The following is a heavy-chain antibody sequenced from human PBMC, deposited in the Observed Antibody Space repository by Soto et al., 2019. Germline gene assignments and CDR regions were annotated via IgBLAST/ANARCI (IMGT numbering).Heavy chain of an antibody. J-gene: IGHJ6*02. CDR2: MNPNSGNT. CDR3: ARGRLDYGMDV. Sequence: GASVKVSCKASGYTFTIYDINWVVQSTGQGLEWMGWMNPNSGNTGYAQKFQGRVTMTRNTSISTAYMELSSLRSEDTAVYYCARGRLDYGMDVWGQGTTVTVSS. V-gene: IGHV1-8*01. CDR1: GYTFTIYD.